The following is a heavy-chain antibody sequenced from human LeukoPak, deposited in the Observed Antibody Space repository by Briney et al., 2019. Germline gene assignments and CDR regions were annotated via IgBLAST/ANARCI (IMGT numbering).Heavy chain of an antibody. D-gene: IGHD6-19*01. Sequence: ASVKVSCKASGYTFADYYMHWVRQAPGQGLEWMGWINPNSGGTNYAQKFQGRVTMTRDTSITTAYMELSRLRSDDTTVYYCARGLQENLAWLQAFSAFDIWGQGTMVTVSS. CDR2: INPNSGGT. CDR3: ARGLQENLAWLQAFSAFDI. V-gene: IGHV1-2*02. CDR1: GYTFADYY. J-gene: IGHJ3*02.